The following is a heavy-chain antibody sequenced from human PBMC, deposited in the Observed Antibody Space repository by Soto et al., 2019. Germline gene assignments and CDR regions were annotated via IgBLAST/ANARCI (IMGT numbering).Heavy chain of an antibody. CDR3: AKARGVRPYDAFDI. D-gene: IGHD3-10*01. CDR1: GFTFSSYD. J-gene: IGHJ3*02. Sequence: GGSLRLSCAASGFTFSSYDMHWVRQAPGKGLEWVAVISYDGSNKYYAGSVKDRFTISRDNSKNTLSLQMSRLRGDDTAVYYCAKARGVRPYDAFDIWGQGTMVTVS. CDR2: ISYDGSNK. V-gene: IGHV3-30*18.